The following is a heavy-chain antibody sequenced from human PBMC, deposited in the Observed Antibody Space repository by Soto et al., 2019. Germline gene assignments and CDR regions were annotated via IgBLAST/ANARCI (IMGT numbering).Heavy chain of an antibody. CDR3: ARGGDYYLNY. J-gene: IGHJ4*02. CDR2: IFHSGST. Sequence: KTSETLSLTCAVSGDSISSGGHSWSWIRQPPGKGLEWIGYIFHSGSTYYNPSLKSRVTISMDRSKNQFSLRLSSVTAADTAVYYCARGGDYYLNYWGQGTLVTVS. CDR1: GDSISSGGHS. V-gene: IGHV4-30-2*01. D-gene: IGHD4-17*01.